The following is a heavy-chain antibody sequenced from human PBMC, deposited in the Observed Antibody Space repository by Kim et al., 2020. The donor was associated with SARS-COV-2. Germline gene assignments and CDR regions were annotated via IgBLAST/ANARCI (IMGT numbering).Heavy chain of an antibody. J-gene: IGHJ4*02. CDR3: ARGSTKSDY. D-gene: IGHD2-2*01. V-gene: IGHV4-31*02. CDR2: GST. Sequence: GSTSSTPSLKSRVTISVDTSKNQFSLKLSSVTAADTAVYYCARGSTKSDYWGQGTLVTVSS.